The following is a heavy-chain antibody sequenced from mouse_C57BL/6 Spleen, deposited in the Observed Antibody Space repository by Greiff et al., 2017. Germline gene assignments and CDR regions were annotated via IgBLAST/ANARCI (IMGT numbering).Heavy chain of an antibody. Sequence: VQLQQSGAELARPGASVKLSCKASGYTFTSYGISWVKQRTGQGLEWIGEIYPRSGNTYYNEKFKGKATLTADKSSSTAYIELRSLTYEGSAVFFCAREGYSKGDYWGQGTSDTVSS. CDR3: AREGYSKGDY. J-gene: IGHJ4*01. CDR1: GYTFTSYG. D-gene: IGHD2-5*01. V-gene: IGHV1-81*01. CDR2: IYPRSGNT.